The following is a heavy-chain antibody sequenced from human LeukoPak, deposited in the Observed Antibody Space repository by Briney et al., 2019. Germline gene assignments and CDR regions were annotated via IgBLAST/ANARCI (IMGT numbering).Heavy chain of an antibody. CDR3: ARDGVAGTYYFDC. Sequence: GASVNLSCKSSVYTFTNNYMHWYRHAPGQVLGWMGMISRSGGSTSYPQKFQDRVTLTRDTSTSTVYMELSSLRSEDTAVYFCARDGVAGTYYFDCWGQGTLVTVS. D-gene: IGHD6-19*01. CDR2: ISRSGGST. CDR1: VYTFTNNY. J-gene: IGHJ4*02. V-gene: IGHV1-46*01.